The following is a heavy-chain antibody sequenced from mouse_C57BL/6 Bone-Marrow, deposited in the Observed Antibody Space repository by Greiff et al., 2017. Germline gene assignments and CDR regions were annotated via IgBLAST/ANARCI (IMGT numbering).Heavy chain of an antibody. V-gene: IGHV1-59*01. CDR3: ASNYPSWFAY. D-gene: IGHD2-1*01. CDR2: IDPSDSYT. Sequence: VQLQQPGAELVRPGTSVKLSCKASGYTFTSYWMHWVKQRPGQGLDWIGVIDPSDSYTNYNQKFKGKATLTVDTSSSTAYMQLSSLTSEDSAVYYGASNYPSWFAYWGQGTLVTVSA. J-gene: IGHJ3*01. CDR1: GYTFTSYW.